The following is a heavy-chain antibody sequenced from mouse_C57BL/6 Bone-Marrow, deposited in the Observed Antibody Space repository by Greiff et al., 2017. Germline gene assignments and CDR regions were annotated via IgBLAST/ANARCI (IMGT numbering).Heavy chain of an antibody. Sequence: VKLQQSGAELARPGASVKLSCKASGYTFTSYGISWVKQRTGQGLGWIGEIYPRSGNTYYNEKFKGKATMTADKYSSTAYMELRSLTSEDAAVYFCARSTVVVPDYWGQGTTLTVSA. CDR1: GYTFTSYG. CDR2: IYPRSGNT. D-gene: IGHD1-1*01. J-gene: IGHJ2*01. CDR3: ARSTVVVPDY. V-gene: IGHV1-81*01.